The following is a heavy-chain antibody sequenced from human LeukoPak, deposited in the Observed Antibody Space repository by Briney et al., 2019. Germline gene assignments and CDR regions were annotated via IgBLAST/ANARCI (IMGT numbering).Heavy chain of an antibody. D-gene: IGHD2-2*01. V-gene: IGHV4-30-4*01. Sequence: PSETLSLTCTVSGGSISSGDHYWSWIRQPPGKGLEWIGYIYYSGSTYYNPSLKSRVTISVDTSKNQFSLKLSSVTAADTAVYYCARELSCSSTSCYDYWGQGTLVTVSS. CDR2: IYYSGST. J-gene: IGHJ4*02. CDR3: ARELSCSSTSCYDY. CDR1: GGSISSGDHY.